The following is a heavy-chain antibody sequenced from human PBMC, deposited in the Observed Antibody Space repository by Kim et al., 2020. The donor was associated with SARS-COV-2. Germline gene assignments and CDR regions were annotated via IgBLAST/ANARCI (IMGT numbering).Heavy chain of an antibody. CDR2: INWDTSSI. Sequence: GGSLRLSCVASGFTFGDYSMFWVRQAPGKVLEWVSSINWDTSSIAYADSVKGRFAISRDNAKNSLHFKMDSLRSEDTALYYCAKGRLISVAGPLDFWGQGTLVTVSS. D-gene: IGHD6-19*01. CDR3: AKGRLISVAGPLDF. V-gene: IGHV3-9*01. J-gene: IGHJ4*02. CDR1: GFTFGDYS.